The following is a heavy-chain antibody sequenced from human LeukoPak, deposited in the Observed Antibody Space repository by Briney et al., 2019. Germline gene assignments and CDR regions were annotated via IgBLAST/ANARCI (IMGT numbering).Heavy chain of an antibody. CDR3: VGRRPDAFDI. Sequence: PSETLSLTCTVSGGSISSYYWSWIRQPPGKGLEWIGYIYYSGSTNYNPSLRSRVTISVDTSKNQFSLKLSSVTAADTAVYYCVGRRPDAFDIWGQGTMVTVSS. CDR1: GGSISSYY. V-gene: IGHV4-59*01. D-gene: IGHD3-10*01. J-gene: IGHJ3*02. CDR2: IYYSGST.